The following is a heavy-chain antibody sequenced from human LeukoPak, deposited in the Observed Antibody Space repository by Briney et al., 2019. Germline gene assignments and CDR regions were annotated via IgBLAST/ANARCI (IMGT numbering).Heavy chain of an antibody. CDR1: GGTFSSYA. CDR3: ARGSGIAVAGTYYFDY. Sequence: ASVKVSCKASGGTFSSYAISWVRQAPGQGLEWVGGIIPIFGTANYAQKFQGRVTITADESTSTAYMELSSLRSEDTAVYYCARGSGIAVAGTYYFDYWGQGTLVTVSS. D-gene: IGHD6-19*01. CDR2: IIPIFGTA. V-gene: IGHV1-69*01. J-gene: IGHJ4*02.